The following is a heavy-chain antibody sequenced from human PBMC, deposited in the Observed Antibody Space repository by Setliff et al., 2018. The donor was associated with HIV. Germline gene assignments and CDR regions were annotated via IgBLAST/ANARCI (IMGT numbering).Heavy chain of an antibody. V-gene: IGHV4-38-2*02. Sequence: SETLSLTCTVSGYSISSGYYWGWIRQPPGKGLEWIGSIYHSGSTYYNPSLKSRVTISVDTSKNQSSLKLSSVTAADTAVYYCARDPRSPVGAFDIWGQGTMVTVSS. D-gene: IGHD2-2*01. CDR3: ARDPRSPVGAFDI. CDR2: IYHSGST. J-gene: IGHJ3*02. CDR1: GYSISSGYY.